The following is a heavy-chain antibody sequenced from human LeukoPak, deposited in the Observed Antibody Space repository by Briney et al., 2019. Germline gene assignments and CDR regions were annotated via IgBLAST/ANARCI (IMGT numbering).Heavy chain of an antibody. CDR3: ARVAVGAIGYFDY. J-gene: IGHJ4*02. D-gene: IGHD1-26*01. Sequence: SETLSLTCTVSGGSISSYYWSWIRQPPGKGLEWIGYIYYSGSTNYNPSLKSRVTISVDTSKNQSSLKLSSVTAADTAVYYCARVAVGAIGYFDYWGQGTLVTVSS. CDR2: IYYSGST. V-gene: IGHV4-59*01. CDR1: GGSISSYY.